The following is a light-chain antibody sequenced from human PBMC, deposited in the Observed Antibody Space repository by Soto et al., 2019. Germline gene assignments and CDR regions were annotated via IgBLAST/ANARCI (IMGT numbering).Light chain of an antibody. CDR1: QTIRSY. CDR2: DAS. V-gene: IGKV3-11*01. J-gene: IGKJ5*01. CDR3: QHRMNWTLT. Sequence: EIVFTQSPATLSLSPGERSTLSCSASQTIRSYLLWYAQKPGQAPRILIYDASNRDTGIPARFSGSGSETDFTLTISSLEPEDFEVYYCQHRMNWTLTFGQGTRLEIK.